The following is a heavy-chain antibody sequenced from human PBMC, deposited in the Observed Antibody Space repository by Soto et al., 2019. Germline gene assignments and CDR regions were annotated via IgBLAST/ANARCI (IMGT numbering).Heavy chain of an antibody. CDR1: GGSISSYY. J-gene: IGHJ5*02. CDR3: ARGQVAEIGEYGFDP. V-gene: IGHV4-59*08. CDR2: IYYSGST. D-gene: IGHD5-12*01. Sequence: PSETLSLTCTVSGGSISSYYWSWIRQPPGKGLEWIGYIYYSGSTNYNPSLKSRVTISVDTSKNQFSLKLSSVTAADTAVYYCARGQVAEIGEYGFDPWGRGTLVTVSS.